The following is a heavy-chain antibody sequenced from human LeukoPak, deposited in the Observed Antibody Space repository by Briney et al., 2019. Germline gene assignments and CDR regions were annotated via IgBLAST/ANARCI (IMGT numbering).Heavy chain of an antibody. D-gene: IGHD7-27*01. J-gene: IGHJ5*02. V-gene: IGHV3-30*02. CDR3: AKTKGGLGPDWFDP. CDR1: GFNFNTYG. CDR2: IGHDGSFK. Sequence: GGSLRLSCIVSGFNFNTYGFHWFRQAPGKGLEWLAFIGHDGSFKYYADSVRGRFTISRDNSKNTLYLQMNSLRAEDTAVYYCAKTKGGLGPDWFDPWGQGTLVTVSS.